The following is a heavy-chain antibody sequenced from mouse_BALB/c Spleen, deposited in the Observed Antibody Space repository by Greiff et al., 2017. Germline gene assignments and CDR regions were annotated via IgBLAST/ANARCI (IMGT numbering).Heavy chain of an antibody. CDR3: ARADYRYDGPFAY. Sequence: EVQLQQSGAELVKPGASVKLSCTASGFNIKDTYMHWVKQRPEQGLEWIGRIDPANGNTKYDPKFQGKATITADTSSNTAYLQLSSLTSEDTAVYCCARADYRYDGPFAYWGQGTLVTVSA. D-gene: IGHD2-14*01. CDR2: IDPANGNT. J-gene: IGHJ3*01. V-gene: IGHV14-3*02. CDR1: GFNIKDTY.